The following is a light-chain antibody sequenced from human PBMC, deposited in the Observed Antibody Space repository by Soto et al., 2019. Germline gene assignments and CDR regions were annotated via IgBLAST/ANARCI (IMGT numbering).Light chain of an antibody. CDR1: QSVLYSSNNKNY. CDR2: WAS. Sequence: SLMTQSPDSLAVSLGERATINCKSSQSVLYSSNNKNYLAWYQQKPGQPPKLLIYWASTRESGVPDRFSGSGSGTDFTLTISSLQAEDVAVYYCQQYYSTPLTFAGGTKVDI. J-gene: IGKJ4*01. CDR3: QQYYSTPLT. V-gene: IGKV4-1*01.